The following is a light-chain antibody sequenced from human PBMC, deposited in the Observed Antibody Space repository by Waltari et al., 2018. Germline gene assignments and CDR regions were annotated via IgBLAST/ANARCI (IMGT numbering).Light chain of an antibody. CDR2: DAS. V-gene: IGKV3D-20*01. J-gene: IGKJ5*01. CDR1: QSVSSSY. Sequence: EIVLTQSPATLSLSPGERATPPCGASQSVSSSYLAWYQQKPGLAPRLLIYDASSRATGIPDRFSGIGSGTDFTLTISRLEPEDFAVYYCQHYGSSPITFGQGTRLEIK. CDR3: QHYGSSPIT.